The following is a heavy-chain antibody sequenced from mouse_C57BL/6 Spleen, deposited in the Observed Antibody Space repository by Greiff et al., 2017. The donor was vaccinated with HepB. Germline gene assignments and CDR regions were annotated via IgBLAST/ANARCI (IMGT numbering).Heavy chain of an antibody. CDR1: GYTFTSYW. CDR2: IDPSDSYT. D-gene: IGHD2-4*01. CDR3: ARGGGDYPPFDY. J-gene: IGHJ2*01. Sequence: QVQLQQPGAELVKPGASVKLSCKASGYTFTSYWMQWVKQRPGQGLEWIGEIDPSDSYTNYNQKFKGKATLTVDTSSSTAYMQLSSLTSEDSAVYYCARGGGDYPPFDYWGQGTTLTVSS. V-gene: IGHV1-50*01.